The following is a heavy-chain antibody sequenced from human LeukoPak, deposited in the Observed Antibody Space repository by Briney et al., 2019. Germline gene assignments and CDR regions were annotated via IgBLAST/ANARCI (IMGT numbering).Heavy chain of an antibody. V-gene: IGHV4-39*01. CDR1: GASISNSAYY. CDR2: VHYSGST. CDR3: ARLFFVIDT. D-gene: IGHD3-3*01. J-gene: IGHJ5*02. Sequence: PSETLSLSCTVSGASISNSAYYWLWIRQPPGEGLECIGTVHYSGSTFYNPSLKSRVNISVDTSKNQFSLQLSSVTAADTAVYYCARLFFVIDTWGQGTLVSLSS.